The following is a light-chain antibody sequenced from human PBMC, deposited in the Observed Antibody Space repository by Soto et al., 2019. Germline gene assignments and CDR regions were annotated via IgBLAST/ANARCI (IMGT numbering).Light chain of an antibody. CDR3: QQYNNWPPLYT. J-gene: IGKJ2*01. Sequence: EIVMTQSPATLSVSPGERDTLSCRASQSVRSNLSWYQQEPGQAPRLLIYDASTRVTGIPARFSGSGSGTEFTLTITSLQSEDFAIYSCQQYNNWPPLYTFGQGTKLEIK. CDR1: QSVRSN. V-gene: IGKV3-15*01. CDR2: DAS.